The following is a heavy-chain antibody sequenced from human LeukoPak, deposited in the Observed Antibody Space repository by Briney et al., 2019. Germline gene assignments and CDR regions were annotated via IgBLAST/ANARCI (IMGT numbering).Heavy chain of an antibody. CDR3: ARGPPYCSGGSCYPKN. Sequence: SETLSLTCAVYGGSFSGYYWSWIRQPPGKGLEWIGEINHSGSTNYNPSLKSRVTISVDTSKNQFSLKLSSVTAADTAVYYCARGPPYCSGGSCYPKNWGQGTLVTVSS. J-gene: IGHJ4*02. V-gene: IGHV4-34*01. CDR2: INHSGST. D-gene: IGHD2-15*01. CDR1: GGSFSGYY.